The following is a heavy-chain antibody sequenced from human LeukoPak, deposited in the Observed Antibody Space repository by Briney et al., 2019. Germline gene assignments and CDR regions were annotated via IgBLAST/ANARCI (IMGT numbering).Heavy chain of an antibody. CDR3: ARAFLYSSGWYFQYNWFDP. CDR1: GYSISSGYY. Sequence: SETLSLTCTVSGYSISSGYYWGWIRQPPGKGLEWIGSIHHSGSTYYNPSLKSRVTISVDTSKNQFSLKLSSVTAADTAVYYCARAFLYSSGWYFQYNWFDPWGQGTLVTVSS. V-gene: IGHV4-38-2*02. D-gene: IGHD6-19*01. CDR2: IHHSGST. J-gene: IGHJ5*02.